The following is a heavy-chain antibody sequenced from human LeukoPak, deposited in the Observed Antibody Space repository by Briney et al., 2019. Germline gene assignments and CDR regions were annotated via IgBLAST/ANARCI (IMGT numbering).Heavy chain of an antibody. J-gene: IGHJ4*02. Sequence: VASVKVSCKASGYTFTGYYMHWVRQAPGKGLEWMGGFDPEDGETIYAQKFQGRVIMTEDTSTDTAYMELSSLRSEDTAVYYCATRYSSSWFRSDAWDWGQGTLVTVSS. CDR1: GYTFTGYY. CDR3: ATRYSSSWFRSDAWD. V-gene: IGHV1-24*01. D-gene: IGHD6-13*01. CDR2: FDPEDGET.